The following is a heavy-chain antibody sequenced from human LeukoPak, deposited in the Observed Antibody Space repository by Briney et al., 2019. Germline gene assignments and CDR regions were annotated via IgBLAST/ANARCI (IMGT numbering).Heavy chain of an antibody. J-gene: IGHJ4*02. Sequence: QTGGSLRLSCAASGFTFSSYWMSWVRQAPGKGLEWVANIKQDGSEKYYVDSVKGRFTISRDNAKNSLYLQMNSLRAEDTAVYYCARDHSYYSSSSRRSDYWGQGTLVTVSS. D-gene: IGHD6-6*01. CDR1: GFTFSSYW. V-gene: IGHV3-7*01. CDR3: ARDHSYYSSSSRRSDY. CDR2: IKQDGSEK.